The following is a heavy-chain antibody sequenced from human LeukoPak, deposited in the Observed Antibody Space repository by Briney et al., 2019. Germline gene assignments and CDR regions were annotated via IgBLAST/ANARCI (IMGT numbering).Heavy chain of an antibody. CDR3: ARPPGGNSGYFQH. Sequence: ASVKVSCKASGYTFTDYYIHWVRQAPGQGLEWMGIINPSGGYTSYAQKFQGRVTMTKDTSTSTVYMELSSLRSEDTAVYYCARPPGGNSGYFQHWGQGTLVTVSS. CDR1: GYTFTDYY. V-gene: IGHV1-46*01. CDR2: INPSGGYT. J-gene: IGHJ1*01. D-gene: IGHD4-23*01.